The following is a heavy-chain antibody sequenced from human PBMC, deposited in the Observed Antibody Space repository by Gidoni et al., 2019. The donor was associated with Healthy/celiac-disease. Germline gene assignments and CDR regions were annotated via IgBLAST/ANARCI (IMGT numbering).Heavy chain of an antibody. D-gene: IGHD2-21*01. CDR2: ISWISVSI. V-gene: IGHV3-9*01. J-gene: IGHJ6*02. CDR1: GFTFDDYA. CDR3: AKEDHIFGMDV. Sequence: EVQLVESGGGLEQPGRSLRLSCAASGFTFDDYAMHGVRQAPGKGLEWVSGISWISVSIGYADSVKCRFTISRDNAKNSLYLQMNSLRAEDTALYYCAKEDHIFGMDVLGQGTTVTVSS.